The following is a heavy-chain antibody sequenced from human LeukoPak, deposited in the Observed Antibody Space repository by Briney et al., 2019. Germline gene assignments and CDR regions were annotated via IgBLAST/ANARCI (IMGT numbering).Heavy chain of an antibody. CDR2: IYYSGTS. Sequence: SETLSLTCTVSGGSIYNSIYYWGWIRQPPGKGLEWIGSIYYSGTSYYNPSLKSRVTISVDTSKNQFSLKLTSVTAADTAVYYCARDGTALGYNWFDPWGQGTLVTVSS. D-gene: IGHD1-1*01. J-gene: IGHJ5*02. CDR1: GGSIYNSIYY. V-gene: IGHV4-39*07. CDR3: ARDGTALGYNWFDP.